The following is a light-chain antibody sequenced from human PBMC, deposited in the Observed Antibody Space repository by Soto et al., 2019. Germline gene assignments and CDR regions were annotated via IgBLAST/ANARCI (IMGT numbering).Light chain of an antibody. CDR3: QQFKSYPYT. J-gene: IGKJ2*01. CDR1: QAISDS. V-gene: IGKV1-9*01. CDR2: GAS. Sequence: IQLTQSPSSLSASVGDRVTITCRASQAISDSLVWYQQNPGQAPKLLIYGASTLQSGVPSRFSGSGSGTDFTLTISSLHPADFATYYCQQFKSYPYTFGQGTKLEI.